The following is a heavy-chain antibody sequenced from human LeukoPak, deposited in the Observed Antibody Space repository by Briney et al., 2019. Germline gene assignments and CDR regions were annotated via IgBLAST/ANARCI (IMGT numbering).Heavy chain of an antibody. D-gene: IGHD4-17*01. J-gene: IGHJ4*02. CDR2: ISHTSEYT. Sequence: GGSLRLSCAASGFTFSSYTMSWVRQAPGKGLEWVSAISHTSEYTYHADSVKGRFTISKDNSKNTLYLQMNSLRAEDTAVYYCARLGARQMLEYWGQGTLVTVSS. CDR1: GFTFSSYT. CDR3: ARLGARQMLEY. V-gene: IGHV3-23*01.